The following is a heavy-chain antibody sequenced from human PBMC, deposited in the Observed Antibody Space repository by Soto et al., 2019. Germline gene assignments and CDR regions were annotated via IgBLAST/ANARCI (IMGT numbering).Heavy chain of an antibody. CDR3: ARDHDSSDYYHKWFDP. CDR1: GFTFSSYA. CDR2: ISYDGSNK. V-gene: IGHV3-30-3*01. Sequence: GGSLRLSCAASGFTFSSYAMHWVRQAPGKGLEWVAVISYDGSNKYYADSVKGRFTISRDNSKNTLYLQMNSLRAEDTAVYYCARDHDSSDYYHKWFDPWGQGTLVTVSS. D-gene: IGHD3-22*01. J-gene: IGHJ5*02.